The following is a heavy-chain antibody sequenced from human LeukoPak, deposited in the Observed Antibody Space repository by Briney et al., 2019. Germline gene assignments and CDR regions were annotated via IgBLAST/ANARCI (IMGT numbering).Heavy chain of an antibody. V-gene: IGHV3-7*01. Sequence: GGSLRLSCAASGFTYTNYWVSWFRQAPGQGLGWVASIKQDGSERYYVDSAKGRFTISRDNAKNSLFLQLSSLRVEDTAVYYCARGSMHVYHLYTDYWGQGTLVTVSS. CDR3: ARGSMHVYHLYTDY. CDR1: GFTYTNYW. CDR2: IKQDGSER. D-gene: IGHD3-16*01. J-gene: IGHJ4*02.